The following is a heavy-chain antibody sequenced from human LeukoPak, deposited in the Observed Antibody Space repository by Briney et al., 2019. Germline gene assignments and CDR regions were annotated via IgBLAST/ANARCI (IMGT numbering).Heavy chain of an antibody. V-gene: IGHV3-23*01. CDR2: IGDSGGST. CDR3: AKDIEEWLVKGGGCFDY. J-gene: IGHJ4*02. CDR1: GFTFPNYA. Sequence: PGGSLRLSCAASGFTFPNYAMTWVRQAPGKGLEWVSAIGDSGGSTFYADSVKGRFTISRDNSKNTLYLQMNSLRAEDTAVYYCAKDIEEWLVKGGGCFDYWGQGTLVTVSS. D-gene: IGHD6-19*01.